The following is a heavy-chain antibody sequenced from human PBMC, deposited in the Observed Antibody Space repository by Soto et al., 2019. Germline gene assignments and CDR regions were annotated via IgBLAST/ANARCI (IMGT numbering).Heavy chain of an antibody. CDR2: IYPGDSDT. D-gene: IGHD2-2*01. CDR1: GYSFTSYW. V-gene: IGHV5-51*01. CDR3: ARHGCSSTSCYDNYHYYGMDV. J-gene: IGHJ6*02. Sequence: PGESLKISCKGSGYSFTSYWIGWVRQMPGKGLEWMGIIYPGDSDTRYSPSFQGQVTISADKSISTAYLQWSSLKASDTAMYYCARHGCSSTSCYDNYHYYGMDVWGQGTTVTVSS.